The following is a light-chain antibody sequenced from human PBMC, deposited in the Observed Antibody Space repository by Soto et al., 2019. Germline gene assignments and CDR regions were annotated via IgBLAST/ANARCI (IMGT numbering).Light chain of an antibody. Sequence: EIVMTQSPATLSVSTGERATLSCRASQSVSSNLAWYQQKPGQAPRLLIYGASTRATGIPARFSGSGSGTEFTLTSSRLQSEDFAVYSCQQYNNWPLWTFGQGTKVEIQ. CDR3: QQYNNWPLWT. CDR1: QSVSSN. J-gene: IGKJ1*01. V-gene: IGKV3-15*01. CDR2: GAS.